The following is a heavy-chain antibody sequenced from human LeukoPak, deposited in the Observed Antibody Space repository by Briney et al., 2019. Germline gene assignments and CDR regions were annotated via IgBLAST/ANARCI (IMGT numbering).Heavy chain of an antibody. V-gene: IGHV1-46*01. Sequence: ASVKVSCKASGYTFTSYYMHWVRQAPGQGLEWMGIINPSGGSTSYAQKFQGRVTMTRDTSTSTVYMELSSLRSEDTAVYYCARGGPDQITIFGVVITNWFDPWGQGTLVTVSS. CDR3: ARGGPDQITIFGVVITNWFDP. CDR1: GYTFTSYY. D-gene: IGHD3-3*01. J-gene: IGHJ5*02. CDR2: INPSGGST.